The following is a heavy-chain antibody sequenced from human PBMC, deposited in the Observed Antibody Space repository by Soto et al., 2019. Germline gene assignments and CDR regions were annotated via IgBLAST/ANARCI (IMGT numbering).Heavy chain of an antibody. V-gene: IGHV3-66*01. CDR1: GFTVSSNY. D-gene: IGHD1-1*01. CDR2: LYAGERT. CDR3: ARTRVPWLQLEFGWFEP. J-gene: IGHJ5*02. Sequence: EVRLVESGGGLVQPGGSLRLSCVASGFTVSSNYMSWVRQAPGKGLEWVSVLYAGERTDYADSVKGRFTISRDSSKHTVYLQLNRLRAEDTGVYYCARTRVPWLQLEFGWFEPWGQGTLVTVSS.